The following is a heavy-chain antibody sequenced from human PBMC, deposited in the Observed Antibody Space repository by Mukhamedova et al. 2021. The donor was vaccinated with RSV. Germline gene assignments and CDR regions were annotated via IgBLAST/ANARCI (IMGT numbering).Heavy chain of an antibody. CDR3: AKVGPDYYGSGSYSLEYFQH. CDR2: ISGSGGST. Sequence: GKGLEWVSAISGSGGSTYYADSVKGRFTISRDNSKNTLYLQMNSLRAEDTAVYYCAKVGPDYYGSGSYSLEYFQHWGQGTLVTVS. V-gene: IGHV3-23*01. J-gene: IGHJ1*01. D-gene: IGHD3-10*01.